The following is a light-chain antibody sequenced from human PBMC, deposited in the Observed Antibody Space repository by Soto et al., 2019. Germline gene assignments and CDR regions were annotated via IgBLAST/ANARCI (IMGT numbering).Light chain of an antibody. CDR1: QSVSNN. V-gene: IGKV3-15*01. CDR2: GAS. Sequence: EIVMTQSPATLSVSPGERATLPCRASQSVSNNLAWYQQKPGQAPRLLIYGASTRATGIPARFSGSGSGTEFTLTISSLQSEDFAVYYCQQYNNWVFTFGPGTKVDIK. CDR3: QQYNNWVFT. J-gene: IGKJ3*01.